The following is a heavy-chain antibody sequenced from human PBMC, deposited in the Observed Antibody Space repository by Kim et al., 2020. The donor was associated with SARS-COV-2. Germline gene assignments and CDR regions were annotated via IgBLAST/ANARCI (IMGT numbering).Heavy chain of an antibody. Sequence: GGSLRLSCAASGFTFSIYAMSWVRQAPGKGLEWVSTIIGRGGTTHYADSVKGRFTISRDNSKNTLYLQMNSLRAEDTAVYYCAKDRAYCSGDSCNEAYWGQGTLVTVSS. CDR1: GFTFSIYA. CDR3: AKDRAYCSGDSCNEAY. D-gene: IGHD2-15*01. V-gene: IGHV3-23*01. CDR2: IIGRGGTT. J-gene: IGHJ4*02.